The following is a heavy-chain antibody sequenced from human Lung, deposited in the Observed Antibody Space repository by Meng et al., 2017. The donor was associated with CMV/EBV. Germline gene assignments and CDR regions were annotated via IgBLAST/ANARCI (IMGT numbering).Heavy chain of an antibody. Sequence: SGPTLVKPTQTLTLTCSFSGFSPGTSGQTVGWIRQPPGKALEWLALIFWNDEKHYSPSLKNRLAITKYTSRNQVVLTMTNMDPVDTATYYCAQRRWYSTFVLYVMDVWGQGTTVTVSS. J-gene: IGHJ6*02. CDR2: IFWNDEK. D-gene: IGHD4-11*01. V-gene: IGHV2-5*01. CDR3: AQRRWYSTFVLYVMDV. CDR1: GFSPGTSGQT.